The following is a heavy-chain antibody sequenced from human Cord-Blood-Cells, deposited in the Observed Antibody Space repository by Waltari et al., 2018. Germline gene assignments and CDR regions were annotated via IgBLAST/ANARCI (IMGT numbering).Heavy chain of an antibody. CDR3: ASSIEPYSSSPFQH. V-gene: IGHV1-2*04. J-gene: IGHJ1*01. CDR2: INPNSGGT. Sequence: QVQLVQSGAEVKKPGASVKVSCKASGYTFTGYSMPWVRQAPGQGLEWMGWINPNSGGTNYAQKFQGWVTMTRDTSISTAYMELSRLRSDDTAVYYCASSIEPYSSSPFQHWGQGTLVTVSS. D-gene: IGHD6-6*01. CDR1: GYTFTGYS.